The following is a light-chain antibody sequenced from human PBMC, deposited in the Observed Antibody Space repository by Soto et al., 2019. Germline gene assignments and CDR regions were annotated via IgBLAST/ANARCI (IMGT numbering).Light chain of an antibody. Sequence: QSALTQPASVSGSPGQSITISCTGTSSDVVGYHYVSWYQQHPGKAPKLMMYDVSNRPSGVSNRFSGSKSGNTASLTISGLQAEDEADYYCSSYTSSSTPFVFGTGTKLTVL. CDR2: DVS. V-gene: IGLV2-14*01. J-gene: IGLJ1*01. CDR1: SSDVVGYHY. CDR3: SSYTSSSTPFV.